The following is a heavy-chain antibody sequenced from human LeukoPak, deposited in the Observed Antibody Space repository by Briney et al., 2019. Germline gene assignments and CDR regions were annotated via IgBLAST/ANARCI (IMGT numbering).Heavy chain of an antibody. CDR1: GGSVSSDTYY. Sequence: SETLSLTCTVSGGSVSSDTYYWSWIRQPPGKGLEWIGCIHYSGTTNYNPSLKSRVTISVDTSKNQFSLKLSSVTAADTAIYYCARLISIHDAFDIWGQGTLVTVSS. D-gene: IGHD3-3*02. CDR2: IHYSGTT. J-gene: IGHJ3*02. V-gene: IGHV4-61*01. CDR3: ARLISIHDAFDI.